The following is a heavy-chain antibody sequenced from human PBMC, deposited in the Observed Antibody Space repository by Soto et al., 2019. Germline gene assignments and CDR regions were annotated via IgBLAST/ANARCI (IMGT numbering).Heavy chain of an antibody. CDR2: IYSGGST. J-gene: IGHJ6*02. CDR3: ARFGNYNYYYGMDV. V-gene: IGHV3-66*01. CDR1: GFTVSSNY. D-gene: IGHD3-10*01. Sequence: PWGSLRLSCAASGFTVSSNYMSWVRQAPGKGLEWVSVIYSGGSTYYADSVKGRFTISRDNSKNTLYLQMNSLRAEDTAVYYCARFGNYNYYYGMDVWGQGTTVTLSS.